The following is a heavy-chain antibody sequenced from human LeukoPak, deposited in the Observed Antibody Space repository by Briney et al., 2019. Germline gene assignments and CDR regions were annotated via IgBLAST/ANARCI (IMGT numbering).Heavy chain of an antibody. CDR1: GGTFSSYA. V-gene: IGHV1-69*05. CDR2: IIPIFGTA. J-gene: IGHJ6*03. CDR3: ARGQLELRVPGLYYYYMDV. Sequence: ASVKVSCKASGGTFSSYAISWVRQAPGQGLEWMGGIIPIFGTANYAQKFQGRVTITTDESTSTTYMELSSLRSEDTAVYYCARGQLELRVPGLYYYYMDVWGKGTKVTVSS. D-gene: IGHD1-7*01.